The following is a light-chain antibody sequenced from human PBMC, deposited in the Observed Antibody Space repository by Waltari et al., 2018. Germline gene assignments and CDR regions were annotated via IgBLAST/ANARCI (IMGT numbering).Light chain of an antibody. CDR3: QQYINWKT. V-gene: IGKV3-15*01. CDR2: GAS. J-gene: IGKJ1*01. Sequence: EIVMTQSPATLSVSPGERATLFCRASESVSTKLAWYQHKPGQAPRLLIYGASARAIGTPARFSGSGSGTEFTLTISSLQSEDFAVYYCQQYINWKTFGQGTKVEIK. CDR1: ESVSTK.